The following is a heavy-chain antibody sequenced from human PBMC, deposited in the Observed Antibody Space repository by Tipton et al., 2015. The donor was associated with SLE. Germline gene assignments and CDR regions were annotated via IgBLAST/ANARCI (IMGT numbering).Heavy chain of an antibody. CDR3: ARGGCSSTSCYYFDY. J-gene: IGHJ4*02. D-gene: IGHD2-2*01. Sequence: QVQLVQSGAEVKKPGSSVKVSCKASGYTFTSYYMHWVRQAPGQGLEWMGIINPSGGSASYAQKFQGRVTMTRDTSTSTVYMELSGLRSDDTAVYYCARGGCSSTSCYYFDYWGQGTLVTVSS. CDR1: GYTFTSYY. CDR2: INPSGGSA. V-gene: IGHV1-46*01.